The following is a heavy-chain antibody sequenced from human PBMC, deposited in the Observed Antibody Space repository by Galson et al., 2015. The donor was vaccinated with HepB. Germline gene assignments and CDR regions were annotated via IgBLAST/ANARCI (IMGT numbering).Heavy chain of an antibody. J-gene: IGHJ4*02. D-gene: IGHD3-3*01. V-gene: IGHV3-23*01. CDR2: ISGSDSIT. CDR3: SKGGDWSGYYRSDY. CDR1: EFIFDDYA. Sequence: SLRLSCAASEFIFDDYAMHWVRQAPGKGLEWVSSISGSDSITYYADSVKGRFTISRDNSKNTLYLQMNTLRAEDTAVYYCSKGGDWSGYYRSDYWGQGTLVTVSS.